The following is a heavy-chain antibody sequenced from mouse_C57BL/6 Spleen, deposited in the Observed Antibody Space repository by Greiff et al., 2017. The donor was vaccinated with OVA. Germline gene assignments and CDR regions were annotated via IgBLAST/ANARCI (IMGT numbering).Heavy chain of an antibody. CDR2: IYPGNSDT. V-gene: IGHV1-5*01. CDR3: TRSKAAVVENAMDC. D-gene: IGHD1-1*01. J-gene: IGHJ4*01. Sequence: DVQLQESGTVLARPGASVKMSCKTSGYTFTSYWMHWVKQRPGQGLEWIGAIYPGNSDTSYNQKFKGEAKMTAVTSASTAYMELSSLTNEDSAVYYCTRSKAAVVENAMDCWGQGTSVTVSS. CDR1: GYTFTSYW.